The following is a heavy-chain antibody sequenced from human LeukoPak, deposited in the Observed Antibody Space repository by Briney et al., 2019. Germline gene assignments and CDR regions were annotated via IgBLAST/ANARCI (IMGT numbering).Heavy chain of an antibody. Sequence: GGSLRLSCAASGFTFSSYAMSWVRQAPGKGLEWVSSIDGSGGGTYYADSVKGRFTISRDNSKNTPYLQMNSLRAEDTAVYYCARVDEVGEANPWGQGTLVTVSS. D-gene: IGHD2-2*01. V-gene: IGHV3-23*01. J-gene: IGHJ5*02. CDR1: GFTFSSYA. CDR2: IDGSGGGT. CDR3: ARVDEVGEANP.